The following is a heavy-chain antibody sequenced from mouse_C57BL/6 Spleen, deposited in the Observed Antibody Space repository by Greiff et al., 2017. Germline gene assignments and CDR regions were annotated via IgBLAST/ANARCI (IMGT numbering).Heavy chain of an antibody. Sequence: QVQLKESGPELVKPGASVKISCKASGYAFSSSWMNWVKQRPGKGLEWIGRIYPGDGDTNYNGKFKGKATLTADKSSSTAYMQLSSLTSEDSAVYFCAVYYYGSGVDYWGQGTTLTVSS. J-gene: IGHJ2*01. CDR3: AVYYYGSGVDY. D-gene: IGHD1-1*01. CDR2: IYPGDGDT. CDR1: GYAFSSSW. V-gene: IGHV1-82*01.